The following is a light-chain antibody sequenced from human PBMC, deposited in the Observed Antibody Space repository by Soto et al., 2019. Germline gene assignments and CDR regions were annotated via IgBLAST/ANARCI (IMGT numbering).Light chain of an antibody. CDR1: SSDVGAYDY. CDR2: EVS. V-gene: IGLV2-14*03. CDR3: SSYTSSSTRV. Sequence: QSVLTQPASVSGSPGQSITISCTGTSSDVGAYDYVPWYQQHPDKAPKLMIYEVSNRPSGVSNRFSGSKSVNTATLTISGLQADDEADYYCSSYTSSSTRVFGTGTKVT. J-gene: IGLJ1*01.